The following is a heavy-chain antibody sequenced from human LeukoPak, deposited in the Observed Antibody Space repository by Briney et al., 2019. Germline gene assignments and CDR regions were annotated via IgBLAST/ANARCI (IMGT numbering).Heavy chain of an antibody. CDR3: ARDLYYYDSSGPSGY. D-gene: IGHD3-22*01. CDR1: GFTFSSYG. CDR2: IWYDGSNK. Sequence: PGGSLRLSCAASGFTFSSYGMHWVRQAPGKGLEWVAVIWYDGSNKYYADSVKGRFTISRGNSKNTLYLQMNSLRAEDTAVYYRARDLYYYDSSGPSGYWGQGTLVTVSS. J-gene: IGHJ4*02. V-gene: IGHV3-33*01.